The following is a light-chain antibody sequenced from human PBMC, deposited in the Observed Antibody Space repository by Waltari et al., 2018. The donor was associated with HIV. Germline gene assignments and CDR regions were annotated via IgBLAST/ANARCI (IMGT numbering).Light chain of an antibody. V-gene: IGLV2-8*01. Sequence: QSALTQPPSASGSPGQSVTISCTGTSSDVGGSRYVSWYQQHPGKAPKLMVYEVNKRPAGVPERFAGSSSANTSALTVSGLQADDEADYYCNSYAGSNNWVFGGGTKLTVL. CDR1: SSDVGGSRY. J-gene: IGLJ3*02. CDR2: EVN. CDR3: NSYAGSNNWV.